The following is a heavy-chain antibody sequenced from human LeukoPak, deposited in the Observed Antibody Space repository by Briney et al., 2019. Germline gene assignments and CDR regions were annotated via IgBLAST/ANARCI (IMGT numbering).Heavy chain of an antibody. CDR2: TKEDGGEK. CDR1: GFTFSTYW. V-gene: IGHV3-7*03. J-gene: IGHJ4*02. Sequence: PGGSLRLSCAASGFTFSTYWMSWVRQAPGKGLEWVANTKEDGGEKYYVDSVKGRFTISRDNAENSLYLQMNSLRADDTAVYYCAKEYSGSFSPFPSYFDYWGQGTLVTVSS. CDR3: AKEYSGSFSPFPSYFDY. D-gene: IGHD1-26*01.